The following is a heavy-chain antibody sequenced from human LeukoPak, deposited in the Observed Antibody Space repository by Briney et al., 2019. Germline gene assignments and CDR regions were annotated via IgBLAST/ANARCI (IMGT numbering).Heavy chain of an antibody. J-gene: IGHJ4*02. D-gene: IGHD5-18*01. CDR3: AKLYGYSYGSYYFDY. CDR2: ISGSGGST. CDR1: GFTFSSYA. V-gene: IGHV3-23*01. Sequence: GGSLRLSCAASGFTFSSYAMSWVRQAPGKGPEWVSAISGSGGSTYYADSVKGRFTISRDNSKNTLYLQMNSLRAEDTAVYYCAKLYGYSYGSYYFDYWGQGTLVTVS.